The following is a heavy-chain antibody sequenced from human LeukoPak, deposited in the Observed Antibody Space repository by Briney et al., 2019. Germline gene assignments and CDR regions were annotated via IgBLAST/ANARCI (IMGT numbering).Heavy chain of an antibody. CDR2: ISSNGGST. V-gene: IGHV3-64*04. CDR1: GFTFSSYA. CDR3: ARRHDSRHYYYYGMDV. J-gene: IGHJ6*02. Sequence: PGGSLRLSCSASGFTFSSYAMHWIRQAPGKGLEYVSAISSNGGSTYYADSVKGRFTISRDNAKNTLYLLMNSLRAEDTAVYYCARRHDSRHYYYYGMDVWGQGTTVTVSS. D-gene: IGHD3-22*01.